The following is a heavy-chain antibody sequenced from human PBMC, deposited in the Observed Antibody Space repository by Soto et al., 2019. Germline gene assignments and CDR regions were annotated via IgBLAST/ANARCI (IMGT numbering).Heavy chain of an antibody. Sequence: QLQLQESRPGLVKPSETLSLTCTVSGGSISSSSYYWGWIRQPPGKGLEWIGSIYYSGSTYYNPSLKSRVTISVDTSKNQFSLKLSSVTAADTAVYYCATLWFGESPYWGQGTLVTVSS. CDR1: GGSISSSSYY. CDR2: IYYSGST. D-gene: IGHD3-10*01. V-gene: IGHV4-39*01. J-gene: IGHJ4*02. CDR3: ATLWFGESPY.